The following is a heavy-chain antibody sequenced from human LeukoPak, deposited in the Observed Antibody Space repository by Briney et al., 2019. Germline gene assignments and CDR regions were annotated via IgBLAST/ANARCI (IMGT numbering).Heavy chain of an antibody. CDR1: GGSISSGGYY. CDR2: IYYSGST. V-gene: IGHV4-61*08. J-gene: IGHJ5*02. Sequence: SETLSLTCTVSGGSISSGGYYWSWIRQHPGKGLEWIGYIYYSGSTNYNPSLKSRVTISVDTSKNQFSLKLSSVTAADTAVYYCARARGYSRNWFDPWGQGTLVTVSS. D-gene: IGHD5-18*01. CDR3: ARARGYSRNWFDP.